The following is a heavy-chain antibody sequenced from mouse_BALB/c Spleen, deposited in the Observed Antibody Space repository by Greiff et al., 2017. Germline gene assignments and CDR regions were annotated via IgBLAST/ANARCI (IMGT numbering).Heavy chain of an antibody. CDR1: GFSLTSYG. D-gene: IGHD2-4*01. V-gene: IGHV2-5-1*01. Sequence: QVQLKESGPSLVQPSQSLSITCTVSGFSLTSYGVHWVRQSPGKGLEWLGVIWRGGSTDYNAAFMSRLSITKDNSKSQVFFKMNSLQADDTAIYYCAAADDYDGAWFAYWGQGTLVTVSA. J-gene: IGHJ3*01. CDR2: IWRGGST. CDR3: AAADDYDGAWFAY.